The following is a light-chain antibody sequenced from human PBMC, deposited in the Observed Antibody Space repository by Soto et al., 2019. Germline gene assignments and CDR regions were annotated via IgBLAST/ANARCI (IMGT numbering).Light chain of an antibody. J-gene: IGKJ1*01. CDR1: QSISSY. V-gene: IGKV1-39*01. CDR3: HQSYSTPPWT. CDR2: ATS. Sequence: DIPMTQSPSSLSASVGDRVTITCRASQSISSYLNWYQQKPGKAPKLLIYATSSLQSGVPSRFSGSGSGTDFTLTIISLQPEDFATYCCHQSYSTPPWTFGQGTKGVIK.